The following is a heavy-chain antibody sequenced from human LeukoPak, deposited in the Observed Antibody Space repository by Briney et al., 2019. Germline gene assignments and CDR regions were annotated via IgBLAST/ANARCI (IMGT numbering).Heavy chain of an antibody. CDR3: ARDYYDSSGYYWSY. J-gene: IGHJ4*02. Sequence: SETLSLTCAVYGGSFSGYYWSWIRQPPGKGLEWIGETNHSGSTNYNPSLKSRVTISVDTSKNQFSLKLSSVAAANTAVYYCARDYYDSSGYYWSYWGQGTLVTVSS. D-gene: IGHD3-22*01. CDR1: GGSFSGYY. V-gene: IGHV4-34*01. CDR2: TNHSGST.